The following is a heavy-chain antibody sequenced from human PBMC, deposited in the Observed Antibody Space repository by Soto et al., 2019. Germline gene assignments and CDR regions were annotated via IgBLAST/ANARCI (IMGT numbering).Heavy chain of an antibody. J-gene: IGHJ4*02. D-gene: IGHD6-19*01. Sequence: GGSLRLSCAASGFTFSSYAMHWVRQAPGKGLEWVAVISYDGSNKYYADSVKGRFTISRDNSKNTLYLQMNSLRAEDTAVYYCARDLVGQWLVDYWGQGTLVTVSS. CDR3: ARDLVGQWLVDY. V-gene: IGHV3-30-3*01. CDR2: ISYDGSNK. CDR1: GFTFSSYA.